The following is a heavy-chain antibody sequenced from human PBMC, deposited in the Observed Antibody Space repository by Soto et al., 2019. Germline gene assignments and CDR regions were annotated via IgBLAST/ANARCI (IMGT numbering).Heavy chain of an antibody. V-gene: IGHV3-23*01. J-gene: IGHJ4*02. CDR2: FSGGSGST. CDR3: ARALGYCSRTSCPYDFDY. Sequence: GGSLRLSCAASGFSFSSYAMSWVRQAPGKGLEWVSVFSGGSGSTYYADSVKGRFTISRDNSKNTVYLQMNSLRAEDTAVYSCARALGYCSRTSCPYDFDYRGQGTPVTVSS. CDR1: GFSFSSYA. D-gene: IGHD2-2*01.